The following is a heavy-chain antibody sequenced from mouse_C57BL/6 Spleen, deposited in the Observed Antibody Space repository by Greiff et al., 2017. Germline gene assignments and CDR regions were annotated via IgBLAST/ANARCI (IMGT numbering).Heavy chain of an antibody. CDR3: ARTAQANFDY. J-gene: IGHJ2*01. CDR2: ISSGSSTI. Sequence: EVMLVESGGGLVKPGGSLKLSCAASGFTFSDYGMHWVRQAPEKGLEWVAYISSGSSTIYYAATVKGRFTISRDNAKNTLFLQMTSLRSEDTAMYYCARTAQANFDYWGQGTTLTVSS. CDR1: GFTFSDYG. D-gene: IGHD3-2*02. V-gene: IGHV5-17*01.